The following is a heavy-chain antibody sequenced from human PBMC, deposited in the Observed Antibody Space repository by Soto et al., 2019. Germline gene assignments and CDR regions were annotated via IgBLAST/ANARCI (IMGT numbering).Heavy chain of an antibody. CDR2: IYYSGST. Sequence: SETLSLTCTVSGGSISISSYYWCWIRHPPGKGLEWIGSIYYSGSTSYNPSLKSRVTISVDTSNNQFSLKLSSVTAADTAVYYCARDVGDYRTDHWGQGTLVTVSS. V-gene: IGHV4-39*02. CDR3: ARDVGDYRTDH. J-gene: IGHJ4*02. CDR1: GGSISISSYY. D-gene: IGHD4-17*01.